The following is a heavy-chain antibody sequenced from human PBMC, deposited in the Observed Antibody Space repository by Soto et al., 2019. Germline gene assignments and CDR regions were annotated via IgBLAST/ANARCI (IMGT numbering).Heavy chain of an antibody. D-gene: IGHD2-15*01. CDR2: ISGGGETT. J-gene: IGHJ4*02. Sequence: GGSLRLSCAASGFSFSSYAMSWVRQAPGTGLECVSVISGGGETTYYADSVKGRFTISRDNSKNTLYLQMSSLRAEDTALYYCAKDLSLNGGNTNGYFDYWGQGTRVTASS. V-gene: IGHV3-23*01. CDR3: AKDLSLNGGNTNGYFDY. CDR1: GFSFSSYA.